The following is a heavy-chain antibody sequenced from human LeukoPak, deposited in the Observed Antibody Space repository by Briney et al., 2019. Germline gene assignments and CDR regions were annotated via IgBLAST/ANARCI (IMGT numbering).Heavy chain of an antibody. CDR3: ARNSILRFLEWLRPHYYYYYMDV. CDR2: INWNGGST. J-gene: IGHJ6*03. V-gene: IGHV3-20*04. CDR1: GFTFDDYG. D-gene: IGHD3-3*01. Sequence: GGSLRLSCAASGFTFDDYGMSWVRQAPGKGLEWVSGINWNGGSTGYADSVKGRFTISRDNAKNSLYLQMNSLRAEDTALYYCARNSILRFLEWLRPHYYYYYMDVWGKGTTVTISS.